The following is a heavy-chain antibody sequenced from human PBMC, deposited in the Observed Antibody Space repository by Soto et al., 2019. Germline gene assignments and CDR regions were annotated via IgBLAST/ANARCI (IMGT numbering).Heavy chain of an antibody. CDR2: INGRDGST. J-gene: IGHJ3*01. D-gene: IGHD6-19*01. CDR1: GFTVSSNY. V-gene: IGHV3-53*01. Sequence: PGGSLRLSCAASGFTVSSNYMTWVRQAPGKGLEWVSVINGRDGSTYYADSVKGRFTISRDNSKNTLFLQMNSLRAEDTAVYYCAKGSFHPLAGDLDFWGQGTMVTVSS. CDR3: AKGSFHPLAGDLDF.